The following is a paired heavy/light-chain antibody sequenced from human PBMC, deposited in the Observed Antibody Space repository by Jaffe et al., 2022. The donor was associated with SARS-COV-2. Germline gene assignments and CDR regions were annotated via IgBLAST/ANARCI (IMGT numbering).Heavy chain of an antibody. CDR2: INAGNGNT. J-gene: IGHJ3*02. V-gene: IGHV1-3*01. D-gene: IGHD3-9*01. CDR3: ARDGDRLRYFGPNSGTYDI. CDR1: GYTFTSYA. Sequence: QVQLVQSGAEVKKPGASVKVSCKASGYTFTSYAIHWVRQAPGQRLEWMAWINAGNGNTKYSQIFQGRVTLSRDTSATTAYMELSSLRFEDTAVYYCARDGDRLRYFGPNSGTYDIWGQGTMVTVSS.
Light chain of an antibody. CDR1: SLRTFY. J-gene: IGLJ1*01. Sequence: SSELTQDPAVSVALGQTVRITCQGDSLRTFYATWYQQKPGQAPVLVIYGKNNRPSGIPDRFSGSSSGNTASLTIAGAQAEDEADYYCYSRDTSDNHLYVFGAGTKVTVL. CDR3: YSRDTSDNHLYV. CDR2: GKN. V-gene: IGLV3-19*01.